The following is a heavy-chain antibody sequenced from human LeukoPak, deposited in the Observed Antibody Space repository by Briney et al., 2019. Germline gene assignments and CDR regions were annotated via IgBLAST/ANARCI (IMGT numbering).Heavy chain of an antibody. Sequence: SETLSLTCSVSADSITNYYWNWIRQPAGKGLEWIGRIYISGITNYNPSLKSRVTMSVDTSKNHFSLKLSSVTAADTAVYYCARSFIASGSNFDYWGQGTLVTVSS. CDR2: IYISGIT. V-gene: IGHV4-4*07. CDR1: ADSITNYY. J-gene: IGHJ4*02. D-gene: IGHD3-10*01. CDR3: ARSFIASGSNFDY.